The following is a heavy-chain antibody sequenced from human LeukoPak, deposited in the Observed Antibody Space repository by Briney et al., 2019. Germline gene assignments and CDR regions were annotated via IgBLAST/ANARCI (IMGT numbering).Heavy chain of an antibody. V-gene: IGHV1-18*01. CDR3: ARDYYYDSSGYVDY. CDR2: ISAYNGNA. D-gene: IGHD3-22*01. CDR1: GYTFTSYG. Sequence: GASVKVSCKASGYTFTSYGISWVRQAPGQGLEWMGWISAYNGNANYAQNLQGRITMTTDTSTSTAYMELTSLRSDYTAVYYCARDYYYDSSGYVDYWGQGTLVTVSS. J-gene: IGHJ4*02.